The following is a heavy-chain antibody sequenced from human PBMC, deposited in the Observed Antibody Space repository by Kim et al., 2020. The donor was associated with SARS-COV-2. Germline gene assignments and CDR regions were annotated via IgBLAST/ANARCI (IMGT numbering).Heavy chain of an antibody. J-gene: IGHJ5*02. Sequence: SETLSLTCSVSGASMSGYYLTWIRQPPGKGLEWIGYVSYNGSHSYNPSLQSRVTISADTSTKNFSLRLTSVTATDTALYYCARPTASDYDIFWFDTWGPG. CDR3: ARPTASDYDIFWFDT. V-gene: IGHV4-59*08. CDR2: VSYNGSH. CDR1: GASMSGYY. D-gene: IGHD3-9*01.